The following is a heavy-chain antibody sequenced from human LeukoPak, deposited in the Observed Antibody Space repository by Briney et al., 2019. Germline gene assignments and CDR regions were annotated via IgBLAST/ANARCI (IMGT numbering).Heavy chain of an antibody. CDR3: AIPPEGIAVAGTH. CDR2: IYSGGRT. V-gene: IGHV3-53*01. CDR1: GFTVSSNY. Sequence: GGSLRLSCAASGFTVSSNYMSWVRQAPGKGLEWVSVIYSGGRTYYADSVKGRFTISRDNSKNTLYLQMNSLRAEDTAVYYCAIPPEGIAVAGTHWGQGTLVTVSS. D-gene: IGHD6-19*01. J-gene: IGHJ4*02.